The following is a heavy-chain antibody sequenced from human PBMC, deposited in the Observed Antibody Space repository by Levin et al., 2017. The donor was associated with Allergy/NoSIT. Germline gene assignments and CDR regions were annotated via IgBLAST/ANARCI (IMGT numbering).Heavy chain of an antibody. CDR3: AREVCTTSSCYALH. D-gene: IGHD2-2*01. J-gene: IGHJ4*02. V-gene: IGHV3-66*01. Sequence: GESLKISCAASGFTVSSDYMTWVRQAPGKGLEWVSVVYTGGNTYYADSVKGRFTISRDNSKNTLFLQMNRLRAEDTAVYYCAREVCTTSSCYALHWGQGTLVTVSS. CDR2: VYTGGNT. CDR1: GFTVSSDY.